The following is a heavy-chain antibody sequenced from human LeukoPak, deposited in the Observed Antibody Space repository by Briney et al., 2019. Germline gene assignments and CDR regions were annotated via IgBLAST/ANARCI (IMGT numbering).Heavy chain of an antibody. CDR3: ARDIWRSFDF. V-gene: IGHV3-7*01. J-gene: IGHJ5*01. D-gene: IGHD2-15*01. CDR2: INTDGNEK. Sequence: GGSLRLSCAVSGFTFSTYWMAWVRQAPGKGLECVATINTDGNEKSYVDSVKGRFTISRDNAKNSLYLQMNGLRVEDTAVYYCARDIWRSFDFRGQGSLVTVSS. CDR1: GFTFSTYW.